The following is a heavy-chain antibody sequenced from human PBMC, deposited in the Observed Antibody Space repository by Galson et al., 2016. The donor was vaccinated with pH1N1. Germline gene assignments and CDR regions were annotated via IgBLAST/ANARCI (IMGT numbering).Heavy chain of an antibody. Sequence: TLSLTCTVSGTSISSGSYYWSWIRQPAGKGLEWIGHIHTSGSTNYNPSLKSRETISVDTSKNQFSLKVSSVTAADTAVYYCARDRSPARLYYWGQGTLVTVPS. V-gene: IGHV4-61*09. J-gene: IGHJ4*02. D-gene: IGHD2-2*01. CDR2: IHTSGST. CDR1: GTSISSGSYY. CDR3: ARDRSPARLYY.